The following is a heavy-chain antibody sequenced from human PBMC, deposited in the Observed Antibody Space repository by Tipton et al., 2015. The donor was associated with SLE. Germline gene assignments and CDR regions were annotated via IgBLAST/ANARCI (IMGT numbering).Heavy chain of an antibody. V-gene: IGHV4-59*12. J-gene: IGHJ4*02. D-gene: IGHD2-2*01. CDR2: IYYSGST. CDR1: GGSISSYY. CDR3: ARAYAGDVDY. Sequence: LRLSCTVSGGSISSYYWSWIRQPPGKGLEWIGYIYYSGSTNYNPSLKSRVTISVDTSKKQFSLKLSSVTAADTAGYYCARAYAGDVDYWGQGTLVTVSS.